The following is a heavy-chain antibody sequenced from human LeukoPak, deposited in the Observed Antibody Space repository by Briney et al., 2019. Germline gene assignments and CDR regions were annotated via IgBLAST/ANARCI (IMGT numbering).Heavy chain of an antibody. V-gene: IGHV3-48*02. CDR2: ISSSGSTA. J-gene: IGHJ3*02. Sequence: GGSLRLSCAASGFTFSSSAMSWVRQAPGKGLEWVSYISSSGSTAYYADSVKGRFTISRDNARNSLYLQGSSLRDEDTAIYYCAKDRWGGVFDIWGQGTMVTVSS. CDR1: GFTFSSSA. CDR3: AKDRWGGVFDI. D-gene: IGHD3-16*01.